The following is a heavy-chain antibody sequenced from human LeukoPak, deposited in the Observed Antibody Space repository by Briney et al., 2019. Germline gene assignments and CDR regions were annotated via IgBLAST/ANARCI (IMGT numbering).Heavy chain of an antibody. D-gene: IGHD3-10*01. V-gene: IGHV3-30*04. CDR3: AKDLFWYGSGSPDY. J-gene: IGHJ4*02. CDR2: ISYDGYNK. Sequence: GGSLRLSCAASGFTFSNFAMHWVRQAPGKGLEWVAVISYDGYNKYYADSVKGRFTISRDNSKNTLYLQMNSLRAEDTAVYYCAKDLFWYGSGSPDYWGQGTLVTVSS. CDR1: GFTFSNFA.